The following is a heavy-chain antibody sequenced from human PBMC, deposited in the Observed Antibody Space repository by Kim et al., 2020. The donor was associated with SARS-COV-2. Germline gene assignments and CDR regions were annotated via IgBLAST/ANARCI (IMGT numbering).Heavy chain of an antibody. Sequence: GGSLRLSCAASGFTFDDYAMHWVRQAPGKGLEWVSGISWNSGSIGYADSVKGRFTISRDNAKNSLYLQMNSLRAEDTALYYCAKDVGFLIGSAFDIWGQGTMVTVSS. D-gene: IGHD3-22*01. V-gene: IGHV3-9*01. CDR3: AKDVGFLIGSAFDI. CDR1: GFTFDDYA. CDR2: ISWNSGSI. J-gene: IGHJ3*02.